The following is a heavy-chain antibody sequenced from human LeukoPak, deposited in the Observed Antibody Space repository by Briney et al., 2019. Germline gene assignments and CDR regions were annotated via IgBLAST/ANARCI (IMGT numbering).Heavy chain of an antibody. V-gene: IGHV4-39*07. Sequence: PSETLSLTCTVSGGSISSSSYYWGWIRQPPGKGLEWIGSIYYSGSTYYNPSLKSRVTISVDTSKNQFSLKLSSVTAADTAVYYCARGPMRRANWFDPWGQGTLVTVSS. CDR1: GGSISSSSYY. J-gene: IGHJ5*02. CDR3: ARGPMRRANWFDP. CDR2: IYYSGST. D-gene: IGHD6-25*01.